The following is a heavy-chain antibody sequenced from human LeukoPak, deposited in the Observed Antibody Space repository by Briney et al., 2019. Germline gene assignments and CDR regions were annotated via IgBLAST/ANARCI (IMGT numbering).Heavy chain of an antibody. CDR1: GGSISSSSYY. Sequence: SETLSLTCTVSGGSISSSSYYWGWIRQPPGKGLEWIGSIYYSGSTYYNPSLKSRVTISVDTSKNQFSLKLSSVTAADTAVYYCARGRVTMIVVPHFDLWGRGTLVTVSS. V-gene: IGHV4-39*07. D-gene: IGHD3-22*01. CDR2: IYYSGST. J-gene: IGHJ2*01. CDR3: ARGRVTMIVVPHFDL.